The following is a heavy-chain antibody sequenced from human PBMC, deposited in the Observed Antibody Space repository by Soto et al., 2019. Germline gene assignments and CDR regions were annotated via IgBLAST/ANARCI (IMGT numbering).Heavy chain of an antibody. CDR1: GFTFSSYG. Sequence: LRLSCAASGFTFSSYGMHRVRQAPGKGLEWVAVISSDGTSRFYADSVKGRFTISRDNSKNTLYLQMNSLRAEDTAMYYCAKVRVKDYYYYAMDVWGQGTTVTVSS. J-gene: IGHJ6*02. CDR3: AKVRVKDYYYYAMDV. CDR2: ISSDGTSR. D-gene: IGHD4-4*01. V-gene: IGHV3-30*18.